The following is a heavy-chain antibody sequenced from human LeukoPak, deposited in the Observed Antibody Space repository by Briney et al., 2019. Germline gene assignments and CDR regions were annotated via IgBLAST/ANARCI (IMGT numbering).Heavy chain of an antibody. V-gene: IGHV4-39*07. CDR2: TYSGGST. Sequence: PSETLSLTCTVSGGSISSSSYYWGWIRQPPGKGLEWVGETYSGGSTNYNPSLKSRVTISVDTSKNQFSLKLSSVTAADTAVYYCAREIAGIGYWGQGTLVTVSS. CDR3: AREIAGIGY. J-gene: IGHJ4*02. CDR1: GGSISSSSYY. D-gene: IGHD6-13*01.